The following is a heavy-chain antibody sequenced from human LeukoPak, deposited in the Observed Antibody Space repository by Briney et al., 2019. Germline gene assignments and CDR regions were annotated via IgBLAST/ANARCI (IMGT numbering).Heavy chain of an antibody. CDR1: GGSISSSSYY. D-gene: IGHD1-26*01. CDR3: ARVVVGATNFYYGMDV. J-gene: IGHJ6*02. Sequence: SETLSLTCTVSGGSISSSSYYWGWIRQPPGKGLEWIGSIYYSGSTNYNPSLKSRVTISVDTSKNQFSLRLSSVTAADTALYYCARVVVGATNFYYGMDVWGQGTTVTVSS. V-gene: IGHV4-39*07. CDR2: IYYSGST.